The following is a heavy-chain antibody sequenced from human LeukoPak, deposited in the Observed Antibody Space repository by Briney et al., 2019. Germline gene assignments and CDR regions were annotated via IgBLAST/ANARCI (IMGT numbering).Heavy chain of an antibody. J-gene: IGHJ1*01. CDR2: ISPGGGTT. CDR1: GFAFGSEA. V-gene: IGHV3-23*01. D-gene: IGHD4-23*01. Sequence: GGSLRLSCAVSGFAFGSEAMSWVRQSPARGLEWVASISPGGGTTYYADYVKGRFTISRDNSKNTLYLQMNSLRAEDTAVYYCAKAPFYGGNSVEYFQHWGQGTLVTVSS. CDR3: AKAPFYGGNSVEYFQH.